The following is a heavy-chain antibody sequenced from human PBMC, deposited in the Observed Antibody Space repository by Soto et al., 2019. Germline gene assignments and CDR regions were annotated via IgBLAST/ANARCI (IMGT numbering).Heavy chain of an antibody. D-gene: IGHD4-4*01. CDR1: GGTFSSYA. Sequence: QVHLVQSGAEVKKPGSSVKVSCKASGGTFSSYAISWVRQAPGQGLEWMGGIIPIFGTPNYAQKFRGRVTITADESSTTTYMELSSLRPEDTAVYSCARGPMPTVTTIRTFDPWGRGTLSLSPQ. V-gene: IGHV1-69*12. CDR2: IIPIFGTP. J-gene: IGHJ2*01. CDR3: ARGPMPTVTTIRTFDP.